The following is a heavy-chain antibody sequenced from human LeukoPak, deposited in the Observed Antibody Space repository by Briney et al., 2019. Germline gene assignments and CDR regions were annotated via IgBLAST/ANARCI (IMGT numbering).Heavy chain of an antibody. CDR2: IYYSGST. J-gene: IGHJ6*03. D-gene: IGHD6-13*01. CDR3: AGYRAAPQDYYYYYMDV. CDR1: GGSISSSSYY. Sequence: SETLSLTCTVSGGSISSSSYYWGWIRQPPGKGLEWIGSIYYSGSTYYNPSLKSRVTISVDTSKNQFSLKLSSVTAADTAVYYCAGYRAAPQDYYYYYMDVWGKGTTVTVSS. V-gene: IGHV4-39*07.